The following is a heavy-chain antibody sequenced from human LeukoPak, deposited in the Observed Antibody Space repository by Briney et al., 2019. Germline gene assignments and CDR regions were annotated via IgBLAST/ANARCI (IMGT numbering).Heavy chain of an antibody. CDR3: ARDFPSSSRGWFDP. D-gene: IGHD6-13*01. CDR2: IYTSGST. J-gene: IGHJ5*02. Sequence: PSETLSLTCTVSGGSISSGSYYWSWIRQPAGKGLEWIGRIYTSGSTNYNPSLKSRVTISVDTSKNQFSLKLSSVTAADTAVYYCARDFPSSSRGWFDPWGQGTLVTVSS. V-gene: IGHV4-61*02. CDR1: GGSISSGSYY.